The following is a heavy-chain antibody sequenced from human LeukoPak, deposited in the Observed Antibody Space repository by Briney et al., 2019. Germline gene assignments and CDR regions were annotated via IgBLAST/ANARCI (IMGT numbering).Heavy chain of an antibody. CDR1: GFTFSSYG. CDR3: ARGQSYQAYYFDY. V-gene: IGHV3-30*02. D-gene: IGHD2-2*01. CDR2: IRYDGSDK. J-gene: IGHJ4*02. Sequence: GGSLRLSCAASGFTFSSYGIHWVRQAPGKGLEWVAFIRYDGSDKYYADSVKGRFTISRDNSKNTLYLQMNSLRAEDTAVYYCARGQSYQAYYFDYWGQGTLVTVSS.